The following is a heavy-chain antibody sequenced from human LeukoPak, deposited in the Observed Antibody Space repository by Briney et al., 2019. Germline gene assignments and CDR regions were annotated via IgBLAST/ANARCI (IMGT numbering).Heavy chain of an antibody. D-gene: IGHD3-9*01. Sequence: GGSLRLSCAASGFTFSSYGMSWVRQAPGKGLEWVSAISGSGGSTYYADSVKGRFTISRDNSKNTLYLQMNSLRAEDTAVYYCAKDLFYDILTAPNAFDIWGQGTMVTVSS. V-gene: IGHV3-23*01. CDR2: ISGSGGST. CDR1: GFTFSSYG. CDR3: AKDLFYDILTAPNAFDI. J-gene: IGHJ3*02.